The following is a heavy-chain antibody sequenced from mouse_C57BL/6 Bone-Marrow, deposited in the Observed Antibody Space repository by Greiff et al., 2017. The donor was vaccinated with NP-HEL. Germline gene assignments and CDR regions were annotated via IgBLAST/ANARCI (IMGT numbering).Heavy chain of an antibody. CDR2: IDPENGDT. D-gene: IGHD1-2*01. Sequence: VQLQQSGAELVRPGASVKLSCTASGFNIKDDYMHWVKQRPEQGLEWIGWIDPENGDTEYASKFQGKATITADTSSNTAYLQLSSLTSEDTAVYYCTLYYGHWYFEVWGTGTTVTVSS. CDR3: TLYYGHWYFEV. CDR1: GFNIKDDY. V-gene: IGHV14-4*01. J-gene: IGHJ1*03.